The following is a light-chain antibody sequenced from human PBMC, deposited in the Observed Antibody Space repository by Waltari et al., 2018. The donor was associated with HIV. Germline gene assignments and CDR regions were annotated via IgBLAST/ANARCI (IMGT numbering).Light chain of an antibody. J-gene: IGLJ2*01. CDR3: LSYDTSLSGSV. V-gene: IGLV1-40*01. CDR1: SPNIGAGYA. CDR2: ANK. Sequence: QSVLTQPPSVSGAPGQRVTIPCTGSSPNIGAGYAVHRYPQLPGTAPRLLIYANKHRPSGVPDRFSGSKSGTSASLAITGLEAEDEADYYCLSYDTSLSGSVFGGGTKLTVL.